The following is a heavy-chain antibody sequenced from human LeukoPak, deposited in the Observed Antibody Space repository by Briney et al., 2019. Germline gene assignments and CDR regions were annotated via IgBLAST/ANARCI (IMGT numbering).Heavy chain of an antibody. CDR3: ARDNSWFDP. J-gene: IGHJ5*02. V-gene: IGHV4-34*01. Sequence: SETLSLTCAVYGGSFSGYYWSWIRQPPGKGLEWIGEINHSGSTNYNPSLKSRVTISADTSKNQFSLKLSSVTAADTAVYYCARDNSWFDPWGQGTLVTVSS. D-gene: IGHD2/OR15-2a*01. CDR1: GGSFSGYY. CDR2: INHSGST.